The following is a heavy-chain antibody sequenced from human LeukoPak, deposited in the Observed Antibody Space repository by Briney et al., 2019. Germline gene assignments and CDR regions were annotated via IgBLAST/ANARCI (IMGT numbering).Heavy chain of an antibody. CDR2: ISWNSGSI. CDR1: GFTFDDYA. Sequence: GGSLRLSCAASGFTFDDYAMHWVRQAPGKGLEWVSGISWNSGSIGYADSVKGRFTISRDNAKNSLYLQMNSLRAEDTALYYCAKGGYSYGYVAFDYWGQGTLVTVSS. V-gene: IGHV3-9*01. D-gene: IGHD5-18*01. J-gene: IGHJ4*02. CDR3: AKGGYSYGYVAFDY.